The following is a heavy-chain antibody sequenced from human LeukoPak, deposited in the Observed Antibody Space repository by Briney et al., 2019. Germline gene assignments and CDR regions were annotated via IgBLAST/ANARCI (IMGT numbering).Heavy chain of an antibody. CDR1: GGSTSGDY. CDR3: ARGYASGTYST. J-gene: IGHJ5*02. D-gene: IGHD3-10*01. CDR2: IYARGST. Sequence: SETLSLTCTVSGGSTSGDYWSWIRQPAGEGLEWMGRIYARGSTYYNPSLKSRVTMSIDTSNNQFSLKLNSVTAADTAVYYCARGYASGTYSTWGQGALVTVSS. V-gene: IGHV4-4*07.